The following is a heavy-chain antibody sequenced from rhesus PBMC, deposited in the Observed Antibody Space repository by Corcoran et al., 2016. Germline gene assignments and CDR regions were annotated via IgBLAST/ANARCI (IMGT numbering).Heavy chain of an antibody. CDR3: ARDDYYGSGPFDY. D-gene: IGHD3-28*01. CDR1: GGATSVSYY. V-gene: IGHV4-106*01. J-gene: IGHJ4*01. Sequence: QVQLQESGPGLVKPSETLSLTCTVSGGATSVSYYWSWTRQPPGKGLGWMGPIYGSGGSTNYNPSHKSRVTISRDTSKNQFSLKLGSVTAADTTVYYCARDDYYGSGPFDYWGQGVLVTVSS. CDR2: IYGSGGST.